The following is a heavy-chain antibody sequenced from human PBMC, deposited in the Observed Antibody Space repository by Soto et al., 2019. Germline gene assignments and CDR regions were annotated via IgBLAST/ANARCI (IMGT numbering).Heavy chain of an antibody. V-gene: IGHV4-34*01. Sequence: SETLSLTCAVYGGSFSGYYWSWIRQPPGKGLEWIGEINHSGSTNYNPSLKSRVTISVDTSKNQFSLKLSSVTAADTAVYYCARDERGANMDGWGQGTTVTVSS. D-gene: IGHD3-10*01. J-gene: IGHJ6*02. CDR3: ARDERGANMDG. CDR1: GGSFSGYY. CDR2: INHSGST.